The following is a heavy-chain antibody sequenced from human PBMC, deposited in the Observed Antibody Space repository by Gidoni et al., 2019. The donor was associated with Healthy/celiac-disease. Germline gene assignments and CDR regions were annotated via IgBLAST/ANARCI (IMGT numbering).Heavy chain of an antibody. V-gene: IGHV1-2*04. CDR2: INTNSGGT. CDR3: AAESGSGWYNY. J-gene: IGHJ4*02. D-gene: IGHD6-19*01. Sequence: QVQLVQSGAEVKKPADSVTVACTASRYTFTGYYMNWVRQAPGQGLEWMGWINTNSGGTNYAQKFQCWVTMTRETSISTAYMELSRLRSDDTAVDYCAAESGSGWYNYWGQGTLVTVSS. CDR1: RYTFTGYY.